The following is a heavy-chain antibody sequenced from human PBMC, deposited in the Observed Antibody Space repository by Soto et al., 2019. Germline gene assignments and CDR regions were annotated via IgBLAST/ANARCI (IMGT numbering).Heavy chain of an antibody. CDR3: ARGVYCSSTSCTPEFDY. CDR2: ISSSSSYI. V-gene: IGHV3-21*01. J-gene: IGHJ4*02. Sequence: EVQLVESGGGLVKPGGSLRLSCAASGFTFSSYSMNWVRQAPGKGLEWVSSISSSSSYIYYADSVKGRFTISRDNAKNSLYLQMNSLRAEDTAVYYCARGVYCSSTSCTPEFDYWGQGTLVTVSS. D-gene: IGHD2-2*01. CDR1: GFTFSSYS.